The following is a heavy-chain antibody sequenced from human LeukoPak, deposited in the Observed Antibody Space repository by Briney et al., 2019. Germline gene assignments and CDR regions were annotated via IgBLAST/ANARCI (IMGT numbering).Heavy chain of an antibody. V-gene: IGHV3-74*01. CDR3: AREGGTVTMYDY. J-gene: IGHJ4*02. CDR1: GFTFSNYW. CDR2: INESGRTT. Sequence: PGGSLRLSCAASGFTFSNYWIYWVRQAPGKGLVWVSRINESGRTTTYADSVKGRFTISRDNAKNTVYLQMNSLRAEDTAVYYCAREGGTVTMYDYWGQGTLVTVSA. D-gene: IGHD4-11*01.